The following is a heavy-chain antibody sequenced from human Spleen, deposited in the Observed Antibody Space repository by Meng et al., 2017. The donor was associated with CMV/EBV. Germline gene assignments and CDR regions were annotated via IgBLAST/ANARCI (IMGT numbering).Heavy chain of an antibody. CDR2: IYSGGSST. CDR1: GFTFSSYA. Sequence: WAASGFTFSSYAMSWVRQAPGKGLEWVSVIYSGGSSTYYADSVKGRFTISRDNSKNTLYLQMNSLRAEDTAVYYCAKGGDYGDYVDYWGQGTLVTVSS. CDR3: AKGGDYGDYVDY. D-gene: IGHD4-17*01. V-gene: IGHV3-23*03. J-gene: IGHJ4*02.